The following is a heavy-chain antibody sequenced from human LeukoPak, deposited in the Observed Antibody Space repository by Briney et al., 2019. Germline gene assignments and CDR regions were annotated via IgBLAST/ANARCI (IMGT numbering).Heavy chain of an antibody. V-gene: IGHV3-23*01. CDR3: AKDYDFWSGLYGMDV. CDR2: ISGSGGST. J-gene: IGHJ6*02. CDR1: GFTFSSYA. D-gene: IGHD3-3*01. Sequence: PGGSLRLSCAASGFTFSSYAMSWVRQAPGKGLEWVSAISGSGGSTYYADSVKGRFTISRDNSKNTLYLQMNSLRAEDTAVYYCAKDYDFWSGLYGMDVWGQGTTVTVSS.